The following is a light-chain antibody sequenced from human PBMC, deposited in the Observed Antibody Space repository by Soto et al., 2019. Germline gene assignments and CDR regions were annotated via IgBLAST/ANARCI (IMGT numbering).Light chain of an antibody. Sequence: QSALTQPPSASGSPGQSVIISCTGTSSDVGGYNYVSWYQQHPGKAPKLMIYEVSKRPSGVPDRFSGSKSVNTASLTVSGLQTEDEADYYCSSYAGSNNFVVFGGGTKLTVL. CDR3: SSYAGSNNFVV. J-gene: IGLJ2*01. CDR1: SSDVGGYNY. V-gene: IGLV2-8*01. CDR2: EVS.